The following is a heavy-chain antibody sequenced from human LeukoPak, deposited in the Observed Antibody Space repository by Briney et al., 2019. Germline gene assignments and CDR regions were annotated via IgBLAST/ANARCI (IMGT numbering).Heavy chain of an antibody. CDR2: IYYSGST. D-gene: IGHD3-10*01. CDR1: GGSITIYY. V-gene: IGHV4-59*12. Sequence: SETLSLTCTVSGGSITIYYWSWIRQPPGKGLEWIGYIYYSGSTNYNPSLKSRVTMSVDTSKNQFSLKLSSVTAADTAVYYCARGRNYGSGQYYFDYWGQGTLVTVSS. CDR3: ARGRNYGSGQYYFDY. J-gene: IGHJ4*02.